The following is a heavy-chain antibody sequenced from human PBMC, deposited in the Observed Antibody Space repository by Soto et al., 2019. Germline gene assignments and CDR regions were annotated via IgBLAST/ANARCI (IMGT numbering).Heavy chain of an antibody. CDR1: GYTFSSYA. Sequence: ASVKVSCKASGYTFSSYATHWVRQAPGQRLEWMGWINAGYGNTKSSQKFQDRVTISRDTSASTAYMELTSLRSEDTAVYYCARDTGDGTFDFWGQGTLVTVSS. D-gene: IGHD7-27*01. CDR2: INAGYGNT. V-gene: IGHV1-3*01. CDR3: ARDTGDGTFDF. J-gene: IGHJ4*02.